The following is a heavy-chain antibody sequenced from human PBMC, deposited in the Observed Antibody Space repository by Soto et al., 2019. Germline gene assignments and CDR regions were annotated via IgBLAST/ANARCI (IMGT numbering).Heavy chain of an antibody. V-gene: IGHV5-51*01. CDR1: GCNFTSYW. Sequence: ESLKISGKGSGCNFTSYWIGWVRQMHGKGLEWMGIIYPGDSDTRYSPSFQGRVTISADKSISTAYLQWSSLKASDTAMYYCATASGGADYYYYYYGMDVWGQGTTVTVSS. D-gene: IGHD2-15*01. CDR2: IYPGDSDT. CDR3: ATASGGADYYYYYYGMDV. J-gene: IGHJ6*02.